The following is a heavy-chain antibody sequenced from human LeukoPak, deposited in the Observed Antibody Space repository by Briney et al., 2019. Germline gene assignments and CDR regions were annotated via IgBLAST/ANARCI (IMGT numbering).Heavy chain of an antibody. D-gene: IGHD1-1*01. CDR3: ARPKTAWSSHWYFEL. CDR2: ISTGGNYI. J-gene: IGHJ2*01. Sequence: GGSLRLSCAASGFTFSDYYMSWIRQAPGKGLEWVSYISTGGNYIKDADSVKGRFTISRDNAKNSLFLQMNSPRVEDTAVYYCARPKTAWSSHWYFELWGRGTLVTVSS. V-gene: IGHV3-11*03. CDR1: GFTFSDYY.